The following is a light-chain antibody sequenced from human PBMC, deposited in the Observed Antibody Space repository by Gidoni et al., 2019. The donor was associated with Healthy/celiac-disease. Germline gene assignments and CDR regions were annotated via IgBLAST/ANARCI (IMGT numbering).Light chain of an antibody. V-gene: IGKV3-20*01. J-gene: IGKJ1*01. Sequence: EIVLTQSPGTLSLSPVGRATLSCRASQSVSSSYLAWYQQKPGQAPRLLIYGASSRATGIPDRFSGSGSGTDFTLTISRLEPEDFAVYYCQQYDSSLWTFGQGTKVEIK. CDR2: GAS. CDR1: QSVSSSY. CDR3: QQYDSSLWT.